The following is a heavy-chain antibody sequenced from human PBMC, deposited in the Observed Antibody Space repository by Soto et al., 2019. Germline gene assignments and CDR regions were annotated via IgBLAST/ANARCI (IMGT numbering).Heavy chain of an antibody. CDR1: GGSISNFY. V-gene: IGHV4-59*08. CDR2: VYYTGST. CDR3: ARTVLGPDLLADSFVDYYYYMDV. Sequence: SETLSLTCTVSGGSISNFYWSWIRQPPGKGLEWIGYVYYTGSTSYNPSLKRRVTFSADSSRGQFSLRLNSVTAADTAVYYCARTVLGPDLLADSFVDYYYYMDVWGQGTTVTVPS. J-gene: IGHJ6*03. D-gene: IGHD3-9*01.